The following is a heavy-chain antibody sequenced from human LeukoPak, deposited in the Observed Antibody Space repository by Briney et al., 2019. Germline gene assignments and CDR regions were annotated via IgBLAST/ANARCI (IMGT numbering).Heavy chain of an antibody. Sequence: ASVKVSCKASGGTFSSYAISWVRQAPGQGLEWMGIINPSGGSTSYAQKFQGRVTMTRDTSTSTVYMELSSLRSEDTAVYYCAREARYNWFDPWGQGTLVTVSS. CDR3: AREARYNWFDP. CDR1: GGTFSSYA. J-gene: IGHJ5*02. V-gene: IGHV1-46*01. CDR2: INPSGGST.